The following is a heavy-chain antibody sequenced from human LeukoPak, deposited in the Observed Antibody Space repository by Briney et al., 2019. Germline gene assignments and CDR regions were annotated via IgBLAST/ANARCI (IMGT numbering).Heavy chain of an antibody. CDR2: IIPIFGTA. D-gene: IGHD3-10*01. J-gene: IGHJ4*02. V-gene: IGHV1-69*13. Sequence: ASVKVSCKASGGTFSSYAISWVRQAPGQGLEWMGGIIPIFGTANYAQKFQGRVTITADESTSTVYMELSSLRSEDTAVYYCVRAYYYGSGSWGPRGNYFDYWGQGTLVTVSS. CDR1: GGTFSSYA. CDR3: VRAYYYGSGSWGPRGNYFDY.